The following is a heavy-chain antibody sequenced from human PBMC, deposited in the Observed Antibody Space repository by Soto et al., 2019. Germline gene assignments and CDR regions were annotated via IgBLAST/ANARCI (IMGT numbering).Heavy chain of an antibody. CDR1: GFLFSTSA. Sequence: VKVSCTTSGFLFSTSAVHWVRQSREQRLEWLGWIVVGRGATHYAPMFQDRLTMSTDMSTDTAYLELSNLRSDDTAIYFCAPTRLSGFSLWGRGTMVTVSS. D-gene: IGHD6-19*01. J-gene: IGHJ1*01. CDR2: IVVGRGAT. V-gene: IGHV1-58*01. CDR3: APTRLSGFSL.